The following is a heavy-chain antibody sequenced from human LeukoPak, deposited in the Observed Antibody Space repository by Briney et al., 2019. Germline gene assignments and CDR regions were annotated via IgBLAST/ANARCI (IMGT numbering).Heavy chain of an antibody. CDR1: GFTFSSYA. J-gene: IGHJ4*02. CDR2: ISYDGSNK. CDR3: ARVQTYYYDSSGYYYDY. D-gene: IGHD3-22*01. Sequence: GGSLRLSCAASGFTFSSYAMHWVRQAPGKGLEWVAVISYDGSNKYYADSVKGRFTISRDNAKNTLYLQMNSLRAEDTAVYYCARVQTYYYDSSGYYYDYWGQGTLVTVSS. V-gene: IGHV3-30-3*01.